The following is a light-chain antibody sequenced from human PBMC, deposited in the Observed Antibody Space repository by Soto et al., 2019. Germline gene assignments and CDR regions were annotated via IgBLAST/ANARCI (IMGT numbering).Light chain of an antibody. J-gene: IGKJ4*01. CDR2: HAS. Sequence: EIVMTQSPATLSVCPGERATLSCRASQNVSSNLAWYQQKPGQAPRLLIYHASTRATGNPARFSGSGSGTEFPLTISSLQSEDFAVYYCQQYNKWPLTFGGGTKVEIK. V-gene: IGKV3-15*01. CDR1: QNVSSN. CDR3: QQYNKWPLT.